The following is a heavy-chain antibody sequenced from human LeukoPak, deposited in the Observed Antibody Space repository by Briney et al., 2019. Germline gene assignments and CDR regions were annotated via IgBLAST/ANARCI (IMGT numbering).Heavy chain of an antibody. CDR1: GYTFTGYY. CDR2: INPNSGGT. V-gene: IGHV1-2*02. Sequence: ASVKVSCKASGYTFTGYYMHWVRQAPGQGLEWMGWINPNSGGTNYAQKFQGRVTMTSDTSISTAYMELSRLRSDDTAVYYCARSRFASSVFFDYWGQGTLVTVSS. CDR3: ARSRFASSVFFDY. D-gene: IGHD3-22*01. J-gene: IGHJ4*02.